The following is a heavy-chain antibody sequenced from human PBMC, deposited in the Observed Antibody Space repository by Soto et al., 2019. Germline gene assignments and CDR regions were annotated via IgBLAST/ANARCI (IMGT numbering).Heavy chain of an antibody. V-gene: IGHV3-21*01. CDR1: GFTFSTYS. CDR3: ARDPGSRGNYYFDS. J-gene: IGHJ4*02. Sequence: ESGGGLVKPGESLRLSCAASGFTFSTYSMNWVRQAPGKGLEWVSSISSSGSYIYYADSVRARFTISRDNAKNSLYLQMNSLRAEDTALYYCARDPGSRGNYYFDSWGQGTLVTVSS. D-gene: IGHD6-13*01. CDR2: ISSSGSYI.